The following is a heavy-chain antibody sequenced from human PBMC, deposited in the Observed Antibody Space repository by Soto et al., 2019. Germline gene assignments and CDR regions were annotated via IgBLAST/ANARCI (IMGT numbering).Heavy chain of an antibody. CDR3: ARGTLVVPAAYPLDYGMDV. Sequence: GGSLRLSCAASGFTVSSNYMSWVRQAPGKGLEWVSVIYSGGSTYYADSVKGRFTISRDNSKNTPYLQMNSLRAEDTAVYYCARGTLVVPAAYPLDYGMDVWGQGTTVTVSS. D-gene: IGHD2-2*01. J-gene: IGHJ6*02. CDR2: IYSGGST. V-gene: IGHV3-53*01. CDR1: GFTVSSNY.